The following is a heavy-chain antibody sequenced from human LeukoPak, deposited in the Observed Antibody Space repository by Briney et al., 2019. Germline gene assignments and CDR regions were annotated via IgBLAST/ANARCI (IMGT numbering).Heavy chain of an antibody. CDR1: GFTFSNYG. V-gene: IGHV3-30*02. CDR2: IRSDGSNK. Sequence: QPGGSLGLSCAASGFTFSNYGMHWVRQAPGKGLEWVAFIRSDGSNKYYADSVKGRFTISRDNSKNTLHLQMSSLRAEDTAVYYCAKGRTSGDFGGDDYWGQGTLIPVSS. CDR3: AKGRTSGDFGGDDY. J-gene: IGHJ4*02. D-gene: IGHD2-21*01.